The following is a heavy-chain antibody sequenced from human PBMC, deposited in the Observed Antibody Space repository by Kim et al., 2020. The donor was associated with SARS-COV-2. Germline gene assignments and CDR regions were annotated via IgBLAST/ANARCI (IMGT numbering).Heavy chain of an antibody. Sequence: GSTIYYADSVKGRFTISRDNAKNSLYLQMNSLRAEDTAVYYCVRGGSYSKWGQGTLVTVSS. V-gene: IGHV3-48*03. J-gene: IGHJ4*02. CDR2: GSTI. D-gene: IGHD1-26*01. CDR3: VRGGSYSK.